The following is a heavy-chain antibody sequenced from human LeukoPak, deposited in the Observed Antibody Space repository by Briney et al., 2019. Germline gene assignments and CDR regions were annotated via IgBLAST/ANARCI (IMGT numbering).Heavy chain of an antibody. V-gene: IGHV4-34*01. D-gene: IGHD3-22*01. J-gene: IGHJ4*02. CDR3: ARVTGYMIEDYFDY. CDR1: GGSFSGYY. Sequence: SGTLSLTCAVYGGSFSGYYWSWIRQPPGKGLEWIGEINHSGSNNYNPSLKSRVTISVDTSKNQFSLKLSSVTAADTAVYYCARVTGYMIEDYFDYWGQGTLVTVSS. CDR2: INHSGSN.